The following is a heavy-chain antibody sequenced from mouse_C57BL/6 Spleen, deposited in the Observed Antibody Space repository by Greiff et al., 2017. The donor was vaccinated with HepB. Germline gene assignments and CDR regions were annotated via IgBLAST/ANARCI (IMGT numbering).Heavy chain of an antibody. J-gene: IGHJ4*01. Sequence: EVQGVESGGGLVKPGGSLKLSCAASGFTFSDYGMHWVRQAPEKGLEWVAYISSGSSTIYYADTVKGRFTISRDTAKNTLFLQMTSLRSEDTAMYYCAMARCYPGAMDYWGQGTTVTVSS. CDR2: ISSGSSTI. CDR1: GFTFSDYG. D-gene: IGHD3-3*01. CDR3: AMARCYPGAMDY. V-gene: IGHV5-17*01.